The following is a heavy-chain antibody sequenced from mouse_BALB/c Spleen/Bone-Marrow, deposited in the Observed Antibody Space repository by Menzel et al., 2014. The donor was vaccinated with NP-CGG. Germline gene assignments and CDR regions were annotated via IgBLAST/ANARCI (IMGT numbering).Heavy chain of an antibody. CDR1: GFTFTDYY. V-gene: IGHV7-3*02. CDR3: ARDINYDIYWYFDA. J-gene: IGHJ1*01. CDR2: SRNKANGYTT. Sequence: EVQVVESGGGLAQPGGSLRLSCATSGFTFTDYYMSWVRQPPGKALEWLGFSRNKANGYTTEYSASVKGRFTISRDNSQSILYLQMNTLRAEDSATYYCARDINYDIYWYFDAWGAGTTVTVSS. D-gene: IGHD2-4*01.